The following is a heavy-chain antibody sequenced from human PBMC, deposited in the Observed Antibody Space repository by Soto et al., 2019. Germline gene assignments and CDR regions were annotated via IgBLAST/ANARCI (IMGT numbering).Heavy chain of an antibody. J-gene: IGHJ5*02. CDR3: ARGWGYCSSTSCYLRGSRLFDP. Sequence: PSETLSLTCAVYGGSFSGYYWSWIRQPPGKGLEWIGEINHSGSTNYNPSLKSRVTISVDTSKNQFSLKLSSVTAADTAVYYCARGWGYCSSTSCYLRGSRLFDPWGQGTLVTVSS. D-gene: IGHD2-2*01. CDR1: GGSFSGYY. V-gene: IGHV4-34*01. CDR2: INHSGST.